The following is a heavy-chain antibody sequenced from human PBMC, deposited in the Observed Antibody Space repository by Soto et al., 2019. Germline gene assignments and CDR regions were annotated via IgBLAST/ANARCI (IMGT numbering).Heavy chain of an antibody. V-gene: IGHV3-33*01. J-gene: IGHJ4*02. CDR3: ARDKMYDSPFDY. CDR2: IWYDGSNK. D-gene: IGHD3-22*01. CDR1: GFTFSSYG. Sequence: GGSLRLSCAASGFTFSSYGMHWVRQAPGKGLEWVAVIWYDGSNKYYADSVKGRFTISRDNSKNTLYLQMNSLRAEDTAVYYCARDKMYDSPFDYWGQGTLVTVSS.